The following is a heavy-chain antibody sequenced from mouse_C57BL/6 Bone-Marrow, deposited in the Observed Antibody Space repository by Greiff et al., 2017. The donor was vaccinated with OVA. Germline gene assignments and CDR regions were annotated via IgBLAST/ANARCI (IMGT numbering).Heavy chain of an antibody. CDR2: ISDGGSYT. D-gene: IGHD2-10*02. Sequence: EVQRVESGGGLVKPGGSLKLSCAASGFTFSSYAMSWVRQTPEKRLEWVATISDGGSYTYYPDNVKGRFTISRDNAKNNLYLQMSHLKSEDTAMYYCARYAGDDMDYWGQGTSVTVSS. CDR3: ARYAGDDMDY. V-gene: IGHV5-4*01. J-gene: IGHJ4*01. CDR1: GFTFSSYA.